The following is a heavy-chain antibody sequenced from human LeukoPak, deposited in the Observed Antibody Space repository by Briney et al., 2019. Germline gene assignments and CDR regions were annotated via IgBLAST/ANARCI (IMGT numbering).Heavy chain of an antibody. J-gene: IGHJ4*02. CDR2: ISWNSGSI. D-gene: IGHD3-22*01. Sequence: PGGSLRLSCAASGFTFDDYAMHWVRQAPGKGLEWVSGISWNSGSIGYADSVKGRFTISRDNAKNSLYLQMNSLRAEDTALYYYAKAHRDYYDSSGAYYFDYWGQGTLVTVSS. CDR3: AKAHRDYYDSSGAYYFDY. CDR1: GFTFDDYA. V-gene: IGHV3-9*01.